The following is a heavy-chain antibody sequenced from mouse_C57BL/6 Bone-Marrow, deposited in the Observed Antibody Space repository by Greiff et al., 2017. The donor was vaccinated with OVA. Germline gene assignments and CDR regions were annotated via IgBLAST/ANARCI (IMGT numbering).Heavy chain of an antibody. V-gene: IGHV5-4*01. CDR1: GFTFSSYA. CDR3: ARDNGSSYGRYFDV. J-gene: IGHJ1*03. Sequence: EVQVVESGGGLVKPGGSLKLSCAASGFTFSSYAMSWVRQTPEKRLEWVATISDGGSYTYYPDNVKGRFTISRDNAKNNLYLQMSHLKSEDTARYYCARDNGSSYGRYFDVWGTGTTVTVSS. D-gene: IGHD1-1*01. CDR2: ISDGGSYT.